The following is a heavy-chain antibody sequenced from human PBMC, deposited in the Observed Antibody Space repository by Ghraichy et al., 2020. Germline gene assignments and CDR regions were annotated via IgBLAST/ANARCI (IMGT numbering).Heavy chain of an antibody. D-gene: IGHD5-18*01. CDR3: EKADTAMVNSAFDA. Sequence: LSLTCAASGFTFDDYGMHWVRQAPGKGLEWVSGINWNSGSIAYGDSVKGRFKISRDNAKNSLYLEMNSLRPEDTALYYCEKADTAMVNSAFDAWGQGTTVSVSP. J-gene: IGHJ3*01. V-gene: IGHV3-9*01. CDR1: GFTFDDYG. CDR2: INWNSGSI.